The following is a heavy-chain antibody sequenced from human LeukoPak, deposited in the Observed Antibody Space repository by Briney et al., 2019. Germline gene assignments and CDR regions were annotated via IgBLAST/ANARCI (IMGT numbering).Heavy chain of an antibody. J-gene: IGHJ4*02. CDR2: ISYDGSNK. V-gene: IGHV3-30*03. CDR1: GFTFSGYS. CDR3: ARGPSGLADFDY. Sequence: GGSLRLSCTASGFTFSGYSMNWIRQAPGKGLEWVAVISYDGSNKYYADSVKGRFTISRDNSKNTLYLQMNSLRAEDTAVYYCARGPSGLADFDYWGQGTLVTVSS.